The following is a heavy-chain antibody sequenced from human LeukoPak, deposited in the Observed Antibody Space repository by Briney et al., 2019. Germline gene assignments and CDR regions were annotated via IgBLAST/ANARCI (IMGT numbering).Heavy chain of an antibody. CDR1: GFTFSSYA. J-gene: IGHJ4*02. V-gene: IGHV3-30-3*01. Sequence: PGGSLRLSCAASGFTFSSYAMHWVRQAPGKGLEWVAVISYDGSNADSVKGRFTVSRDNSKNTLYLQMNSLRAEDTAVYYCARQTIAAASTLDYWGQGTLVTVSS. D-gene: IGHD6-13*01. CDR2: ISYDGS. CDR3: ARQTIAAASTLDY.